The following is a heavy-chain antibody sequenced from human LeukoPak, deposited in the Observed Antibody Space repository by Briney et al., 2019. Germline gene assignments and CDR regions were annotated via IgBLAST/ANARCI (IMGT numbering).Heavy chain of an antibody. D-gene: IGHD3-22*01. CDR3: ARSSGYDMI. Sequence: PSETLSLTCSVSDGSLSGYSWTWIRQPAGKGLEWIGRIYISGSTSYNPSLQSRVTMSLDTSKNQFSLKLSSVTAADTAVYYCARSSGYDMIWGQGTLVTVSS. CDR1: DGSLSGYS. J-gene: IGHJ4*02. CDR2: IYISGST. V-gene: IGHV4-4*07.